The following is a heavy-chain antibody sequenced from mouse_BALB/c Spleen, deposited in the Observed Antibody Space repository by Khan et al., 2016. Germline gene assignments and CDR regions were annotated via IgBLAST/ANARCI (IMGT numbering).Heavy chain of an antibody. D-gene: IGHD1-3*01. CDR1: GFTFSNYW. CDR2: IRLKSNNYAT. CDR3: TREGSGSNFDY. J-gene: IGHJ2*01. V-gene: IGHV6-6*02. Sequence: EVKLEVSGGGLVQPGGSMKLSCVASGFTFSNYWMNWVRQSPEKGLEWVAEIRLKSNNYATHYAESVTGRFTISRNDSKGSVYLQVNNLRPEDAGIYCCTREGSGSNFDYWGQGTTLTVSS.